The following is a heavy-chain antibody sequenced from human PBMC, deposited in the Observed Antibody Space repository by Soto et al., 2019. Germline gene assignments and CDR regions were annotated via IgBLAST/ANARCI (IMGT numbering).Heavy chain of an antibody. CDR2: VSYDENNK. J-gene: IGHJ4*02. D-gene: IGHD3-9*01. CDR1: GFTFSSYG. Sequence: GGSLRLSCAASGFTFSSYGMHWVRQAPGKGLEWVAVVSYDENNKHYADSVKGRFTISRDNSRNVLYLQMNSLRAEDTAVYYCAKDMTAYYVDIDYWGQGTLVTVSS. CDR3: AKDMTAYYVDIDY. V-gene: IGHV3-30*18.